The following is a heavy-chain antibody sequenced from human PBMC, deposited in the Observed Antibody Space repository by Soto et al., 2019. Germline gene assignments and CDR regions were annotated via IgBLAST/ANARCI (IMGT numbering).Heavy chain of an antibody. Sequence: EVQLVESGGGLVQPGRSLRLSCAASGFTFDDYAMHWVPQARGKGLEWVSGISWNSGSIGYADSVKGRFTISRDNAKNSLYLQMNSLRAEDTALYYCAKEGEYCGGDCYDPYYFDYWGQGTLVTVSS. J-gene: IGHJ4*02. CDR2: ISWNSGSI. CDR3: AKEGEYCGGDCYDPYYFDY. V-gene: IGHV3-9*01. CDR1: GFTFDDYA. D-gene: IGHD2-21*02.